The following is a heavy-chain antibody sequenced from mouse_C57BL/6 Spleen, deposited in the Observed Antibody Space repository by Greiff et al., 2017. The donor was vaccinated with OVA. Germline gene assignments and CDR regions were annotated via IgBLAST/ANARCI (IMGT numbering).Heavy chain of an antibody. J-gene: IGHJ3*01. CDR2: IDPENGDT. CDR3: TTQTAQAT. D-gene: IGHD3-2*02. V-gene: IGHV14-4*01. CDR1: GFNIKDDY. Sequence: EVMLVESGAELVRPGASVKLSCTASGFNIKDDYMHWVKQRPEQGLEWIGWIDPENGDTEYASKFQGKATITADTSSNTAYLQLSSLTSEDTAVYYCTTQTAQATWGQGTLVTVSA.